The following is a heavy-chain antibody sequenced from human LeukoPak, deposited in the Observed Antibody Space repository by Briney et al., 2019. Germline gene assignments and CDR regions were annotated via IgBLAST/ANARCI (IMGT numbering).Heavy chain of an antibody. Sequence: GGSLRLSCAASGFTFSSYWMSWVRQAPGAGLEWVATIKQDGSERKYVEYVKGRFTISRDNAKNSLYLQMNSLRAEDTAVYYGARVQEMATIYRWLDPCGQGPVTTVSS. D-gene: IGHD5-24*01. CDR2: IKQDGSER. J-gene: IGHJ5*02. CDR3: ARVQEMATIYRWLDP. V-gene: IGHV3-7*01. CDR1: GFTFSSYW.